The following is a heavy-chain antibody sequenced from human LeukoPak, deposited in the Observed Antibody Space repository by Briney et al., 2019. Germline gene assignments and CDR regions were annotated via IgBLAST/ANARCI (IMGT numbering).Heavy chain of an antibody. J-gene: IGHJ5*02. CDR3: AREAGDYGNWFDP. Sequence: GGSLRLSCAASGFTFSSYWMHWVRHAPGKGLVWVSRINSDGSSTSYADSVKGRFTISRDNAKNMLYLQMNSLRAEDTAVYYCAREAGDYGNWFDPWGQGTLVTVSS. V-gene: IGHV3-74*01. CDR2: INSDGSST. CDR1: GFTFSSYW. D-gene: IGHD4-17*01.